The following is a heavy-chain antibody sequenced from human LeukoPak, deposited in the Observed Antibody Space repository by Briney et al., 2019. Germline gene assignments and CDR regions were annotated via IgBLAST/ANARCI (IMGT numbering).Heavy chain of an antibody. J-gene: IGHJ4*02. D-gene: IGHD3-22*01. V-gene: IGHV3-48*03. Sequence: PGGSLRLSCAASGFTFSNYEINWVRQAPGKGLEWVSYISSSGSTIYYADSVKGRFTISRDNAKNSLYLQMNSLRAEDTAVYYCARDLRLYYYDSSGSGYWGQGTLVTVSS. CDR3: ARDLRLYYYDSSGSGY. CDR2: ISSSGSTI. CDR1: GFTFSNYE.